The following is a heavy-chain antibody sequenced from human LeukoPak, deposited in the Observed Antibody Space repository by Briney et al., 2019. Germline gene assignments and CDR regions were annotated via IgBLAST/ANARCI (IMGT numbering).Heavy chain of an antibody. J-gene: IGHJ4*02. V-gene: IGHV1-3*01. D-gene: IGHD6-13*01. CDR2: INAGNGNT. CDR1: GYTFTSYA. CDR3: ARAAAGPTGFDY. Sequence: ASVKVSCKASGYTFTSYAMHWVRQAPGQRLEWMGWINAGNGNTKYSQKFQGRVTITRDTSASTAYMELSSLGSEDTAVYYCARAAAGPTGFDYWGQGTLVTVSS.